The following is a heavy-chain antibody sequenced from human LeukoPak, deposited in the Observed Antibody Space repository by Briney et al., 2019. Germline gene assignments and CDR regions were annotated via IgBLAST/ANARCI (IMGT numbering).Heavy chain of an antibody. V-gene: IGHV3-23*01. CDR2: ISGSAHKI. J-gene: IGHJ4*02. CDR3: AGRVTGYSSGYVY. CDR1: GITFSNYA. D-gene: IGHD5-18*01. Sequence: GGSLRLSCVASGITFSNYAVSWVRQAPEKGLDWVSVISGSAHKIRYADSVKGRFTISRDNSENIVYLQMNNLRAEDTAVYYCAGRVTGYSSGYVYWGQGTPVTVSS.